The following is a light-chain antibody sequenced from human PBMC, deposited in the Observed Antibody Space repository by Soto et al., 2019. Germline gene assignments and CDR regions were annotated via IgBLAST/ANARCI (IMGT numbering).Light chain of an antibody. Sequence: QSALTQPASVSGSPGQSITISCTGSSSDVGYYIFVSWYQQHPGKAPKLMIYDVNNRPSGVSNRLSGSKSGNTASLTISGLQAEDEADYYCCSYTTSSSYVFGTGTKLTVL. CDR2: DVN. V-gene: IGLV2-14*01. J-gene: IGLJ1*01. CDR1: SSDVGYYIF. CDR3: CSYTTSSSYV.